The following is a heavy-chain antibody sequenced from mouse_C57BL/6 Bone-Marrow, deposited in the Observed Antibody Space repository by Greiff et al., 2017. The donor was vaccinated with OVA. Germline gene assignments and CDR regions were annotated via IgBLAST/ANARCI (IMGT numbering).Heavy chain of an antibody. CDR3: ARSGLRRAWFAY. J-gene: IGHJ3*01. Sequence: ESGPELVKPGASVKISCKASGYAFSSSWMNWVKQRPGKGLEWIGRIYPGDGDTNYNGKFKGKATLTADKSSSTAYMQLSSLTSEDSAVYFCARSGLRRAWFAYWGQGTLVTVSA. D-gene: IGHD2-4*01. CDR2: IYPGDGDT. V-gene: IGHV1-82*01. CDR1: GYAFSSSW.